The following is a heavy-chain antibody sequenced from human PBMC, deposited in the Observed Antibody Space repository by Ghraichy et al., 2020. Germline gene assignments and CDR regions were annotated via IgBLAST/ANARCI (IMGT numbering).Heavy chain of an antibody. D-gene: IGHD2-8*02. J-gene: IGHJ3*02. Sequence: SGPTLVKPTQTLTLTCSFSGFSLTTDGVGVGWIRQAPGKALEWVSLIYWNGDPRYSPSLRCRLTITKDSSKDQVVLKMTNMAPVDTATYYCAHSRLTGIDDALDIWGPGTVVTVSS. CDR1: GFSLTTDGVG. CDR2: IYWNGDP. CDR3: AHSRLTGIDDALDI. V-gene: IGHV2-5*01.